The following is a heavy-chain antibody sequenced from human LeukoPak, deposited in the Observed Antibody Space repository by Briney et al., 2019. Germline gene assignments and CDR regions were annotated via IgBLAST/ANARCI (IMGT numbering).Heavy chain of an antibody. Sequence: GGSLRLSCAASGFTFSSYWMAWVRQAPGKGLEWVANIRQDGSEKYYVDSVKGRFTISRDNAKNSLYLQMDGLRAEDTAVYYCARDYCTTTSCYRYFDFWGHGTLVTVSS. D-gene: IGHD2-2*02. CDR1: GFTFSSYW. CDR2: IRQDGSEK. J-gene: IGHJ4*01. V-gene: IGHV3-7*01. CDR3: ARDYCTTTSCYRYFDF.